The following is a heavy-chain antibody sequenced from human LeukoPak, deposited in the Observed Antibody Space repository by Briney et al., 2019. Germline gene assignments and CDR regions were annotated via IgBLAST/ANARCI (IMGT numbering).Heavy chain of an antibody. Sequence: GGSLRLSCAASGFTLRNYWMHWVRQVPGKGLVWVSRINSDGSSTSYADSVKGRFTISRDNAKNTLYLQMNSLRAEDTAVYYCALLGGMRDYWGQGTLVTVSS. V-gene: IGHV3-74*01. CDR3: ALLGGMRDY. D-gene: IGHD4-23*01. CDR1: GFTLRNYW. CDR2: INSDGSST. J-gene: IGHJ4*02.